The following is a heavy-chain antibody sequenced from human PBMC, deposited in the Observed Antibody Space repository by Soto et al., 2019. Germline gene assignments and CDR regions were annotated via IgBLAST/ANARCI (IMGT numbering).Heavy chain of an antibody. V-gene: IGHV4-30-4*01. CDR1: GGSISSGDYY. Sequence: QVQLQESGPGLVKPSQTLSLTCTVSGGSISSGDYYWSWIRQPPGKGLEGIGYIYYSGSTYYNPSLKSRVTISVDTSKNQFSRRLSSVTAADTAVYYCAQYCVSTNCYRHGLDVWGQGTTVTVSS. J-gene: IGHJ6*02. CDR2: IYYSGST. CDR3: AQYCVSTNCYRHGLDV. D-gene: IGHD2-2*01.